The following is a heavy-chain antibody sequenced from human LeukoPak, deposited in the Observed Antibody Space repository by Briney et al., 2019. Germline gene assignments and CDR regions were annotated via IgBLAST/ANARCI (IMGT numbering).Heavy chain of an antibody. CDR2: ISGSGGST. Sequence: GGSLRLSCAASGFTFSSYAMSWVRQAPGKGLEWVSAISGSGGSTYYADSVKGRFTISRDNSKNTLYLQMDSLRAEDTAVYYCAKTKRYSGSYYWGQGTLVTVSS. CDR1: GFTFSSYA. V-gene: IGHV3-23*01. D-gene: IGHD1-26*01. J-gene: IGHJ4*02. CDR3: AKTKRYSGSYY.